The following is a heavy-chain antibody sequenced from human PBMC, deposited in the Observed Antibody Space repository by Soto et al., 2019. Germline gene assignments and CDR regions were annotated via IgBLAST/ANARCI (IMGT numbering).Heavy chain of an antibody. CDR3: ARGVTVFGLVSRFWFDP. D-gene: IGHD3-3*01. Sequence: SETLSLTCTVSGGSISSGDYSWSWVRQSPGKGLEWIGHIYNSGITYYNPSLKSRVVISIDTSRNQFSLRLNSLTAAGRAVYFCARGVTVFGLVSRFWFDPWGQGTVVTVS. CDR1: GGSISSGDYS. J-gene: IGHJ5*02. CDR2: IYNSGIT. V-gene: IGHV4-30-4*01.